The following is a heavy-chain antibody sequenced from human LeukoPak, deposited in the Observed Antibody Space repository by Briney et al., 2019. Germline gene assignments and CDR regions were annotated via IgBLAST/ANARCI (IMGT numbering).Heavy chain of an antibody. J-gene: IGHJ4*02. CDR1: GGTFSSYG. V-gene: IGHV1-69*05. CDR3: AREGGYSYGYVFFDY. Sequence: GASVKVSCKASGGTFSSYGISWVRQAPGQGLEWMGGIIPIFGTANYAQKFQGRVTITTDESTSTAYMELSSLRSEDTAVYYCAREGGYSYGYVFFDYWGQGTLVTVSS. CDR2: IIPIFGTA. D-gene: IGHD5-18*01.